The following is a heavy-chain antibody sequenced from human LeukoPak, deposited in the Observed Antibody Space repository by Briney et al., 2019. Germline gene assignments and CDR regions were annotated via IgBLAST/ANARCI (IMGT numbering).Heavy chain of an antibody. J-gene: IGHJ6*03. CDR3: ARDALYSSGWYSTYYYYYMDV. Sequence: SETLSLTCTVSGGSISSSSYYWGWIRQPPGKGLEWIGSIYYSGSTYYNPSLKSRVTISVDTSKNQFSLKLSSVTAADTAVYYCARDALYSSGWYSTYYYYYMDVWGKGTTVTISS. V-gene: IGHV4-39*07. D-gene: IGHD6-19*01. CDR1: GGSISSSSYY. CDR2: IYYSGST.